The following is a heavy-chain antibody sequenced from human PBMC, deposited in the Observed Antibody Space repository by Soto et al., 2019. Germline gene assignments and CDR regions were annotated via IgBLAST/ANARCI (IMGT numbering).Heavy chain of an antibody. CDR3: VIGRYDADRFGMAV. D-gene: IGHD6-19*01. Sequence: PGGSLRLSCAASGFPVSNNCMSWVRQAPGKGLEWVSVINTGGNTYYADSVKGRFTISRDNSKNTLYLQMNSLRAEDTAVYYCVIGRYDADRFGMAVSGQGTTDTGSS. J-gene: IGHJ6*02. CDR2: INTGGNT. V-gene: IGHV3-66*01. CDR1: GFPVSNNC.